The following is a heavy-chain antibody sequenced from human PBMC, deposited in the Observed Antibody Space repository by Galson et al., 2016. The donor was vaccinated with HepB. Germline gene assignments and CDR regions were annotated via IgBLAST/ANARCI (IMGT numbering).Heavy chain of an antibody. V-gene: IGHV4-59*01. CDR1: GGSIGNYH. CDR3: ARALRPANRHWLDP. D-gene: IGHD1-14*01. J-gene: IGHJ5*02. CDR2: VHYTGST. Sequence: ETLSLTCSVSGGSIGNYHWSWIRQAPGKGLEWIGYVHYTGSTNYNPSLKSRVTMSIDTSKNQFSLELTSVTAADAAVYFCARALRPANRHWLDPWGQGTLVTVSS.